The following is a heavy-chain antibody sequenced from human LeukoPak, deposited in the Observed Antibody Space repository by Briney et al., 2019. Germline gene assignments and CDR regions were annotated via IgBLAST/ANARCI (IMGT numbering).Heavy chain of an antibody. J-gene: IGHJ4*02. CDR1: GGSLSSYY. V-gene: IGHV4-59*01. CDR3: ARLVGFVARDGFNYYFDY. Sequence: SETLSLTCTVSGGSLSSYYWCWVRQPPGKGLEWIGYIYYSGSTNYNPSLKSRVTISVDTSKNQFSLKLSSVTAADTAVYYCARLVGFVARDGFNYYFDYWGQGTLVTVSS. D-gene: IGHD5-24*01. CDR2: IYYSGST.